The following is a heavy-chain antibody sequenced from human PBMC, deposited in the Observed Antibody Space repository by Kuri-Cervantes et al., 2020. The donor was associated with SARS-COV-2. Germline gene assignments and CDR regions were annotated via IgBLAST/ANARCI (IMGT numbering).Heavy chain of an antibody. Sequence: GGSLRLSCAVSGFTVSTNYMSWVSQAPGKGLEWVSLIYSGGHTDYAESVKGRFTISRDNSRNTVYLQMNSLRTEDTAVYYCALETFDYWGQGTLVTVSS. V-gene: IGHV3-66*02. CDR3: ALETFDY. D-gene: IGHD5-24*01. CDR2: IYSGGHT. J-gene: IGHJ4*02. CDR1: GFTVSTNY.